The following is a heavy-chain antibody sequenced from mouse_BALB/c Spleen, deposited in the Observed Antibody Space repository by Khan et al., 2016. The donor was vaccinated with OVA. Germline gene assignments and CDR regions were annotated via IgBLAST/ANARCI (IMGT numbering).Heavy chain of an antibody. J-gene: IGHJ2*01. CDR3: ARGGYYSNSLFDY. V-gene: IGHV1-84*02. Sequence: VQLQQSGPELVKPGASVKISCKASGYTFTYYYINWVKQKPGQGLEWIGWIYPGNDNTKYNEKFKDMATLTVDTSSNIAFMQLSSLTSEDTAVSFSARGGYYSNSLFDYWGQGTTLTVSS. CDR1: GYTFTYYY. CDR2: IYPGNDNT. D-gene: IGHD2-5*01.